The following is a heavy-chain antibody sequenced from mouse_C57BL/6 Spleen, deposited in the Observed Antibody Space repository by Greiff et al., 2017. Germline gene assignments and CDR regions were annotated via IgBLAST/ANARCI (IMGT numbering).Heavy chain of an antibody. CDR1: GYTFTSYW. D-gene: IGHD1-1*01. CDR3: ARDTVVPDY. CDR2: INPSNGGT. Sequence: QVQLQQPGTELVKPGASVKLSCKASGYTFTSYWMHWVKQRPGQGLEWIGNINPSNGGTNYNEKFKSKATLTVDKSSSTAYMQLSLTSEDSAVYYCARDTVVPDYWGQGTTLTVSS. V-gene: IGHV1-53*01. J-gene: IGHJ2*01.